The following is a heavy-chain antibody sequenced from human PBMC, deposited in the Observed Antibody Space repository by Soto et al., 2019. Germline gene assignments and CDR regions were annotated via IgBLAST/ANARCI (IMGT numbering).Heavy chain of an antibody. CDR3: AKDYFFDPKRYFDY. CDR2: ISGSGGST. D-gene: IGHD3-9*01. J-gene: IGHJ4*02. CDR1: GFTFISYA. V-gene: IGHV3-23*01. Sequence: GGTMRLSCAASGFTFISYAMSWVRQAPGKGLEWVSAISGSGGSTYYADSVKGRFTISRDNSKNTLYLQMNSLRAEDTAVYYCAKDYFFDPKRYFDYWGQGTLVTVSS.